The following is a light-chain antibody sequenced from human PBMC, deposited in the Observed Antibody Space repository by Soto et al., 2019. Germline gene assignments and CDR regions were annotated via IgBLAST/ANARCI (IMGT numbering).Light chain of an antibody. Sequence: EIVLTQSPGTLSLSPGERATLSCRASQSVGSNLAWYQQKPGQAPRLLMYGGSTRATDIPARFSGSGYGTQFTLTTSRLQSDDSAVYYCRQSNTWPPWTVGQGTNV. CDR2: GGS. V-gene: IGKV3-15*01. J-gene: IGKJ1*01. CDR3: RQSNTWPPWT. CDR1: QSVGSN.